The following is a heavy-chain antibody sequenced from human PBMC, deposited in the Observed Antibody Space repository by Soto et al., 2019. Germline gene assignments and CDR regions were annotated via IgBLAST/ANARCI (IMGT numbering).Heavy chain of an antibody. D-gene: IGHD3-10*01. CDR1: GYTFTTYY. J-gene: IGHJ5*02. CDR3: ARDDGFGEIYAFDP. V-gene: IGHV1-46*03. Sequence: VQLVQSGAEVRKPGASVKVSCKASGYTFTTYYIHWVRQAPGQGLEWMGTINPDSGSTSHAQSYQGSVSMTTDTSTSTVSMELNSLRSDDTAIYYCARDDGFGEIYAFDPWGQGTLVTVSS. CDR2: INPDSGST.